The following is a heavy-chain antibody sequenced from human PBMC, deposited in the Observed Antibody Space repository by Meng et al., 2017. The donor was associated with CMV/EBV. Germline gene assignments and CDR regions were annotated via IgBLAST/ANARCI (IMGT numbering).Heavy chain of an antibody. Sequence: SVTVSCKASGYTFTGYYMHWVRQAPGQGLEWMGWINPNSGGTNYAQKFQGRVTMTRDTSISTAYMELSRLRSDDTAVYYCARDQSSTSYYYYGMDVWGQGTTVTVSS. CDR2: INPNSGGT. CDR1: GYTFTGYY. D-gene: IGHD2-2*01. V-gene: IGHV1-2*02. J-gene: IGHJ6*02. CDR3: ARDQSSTSYYYYGMDV.